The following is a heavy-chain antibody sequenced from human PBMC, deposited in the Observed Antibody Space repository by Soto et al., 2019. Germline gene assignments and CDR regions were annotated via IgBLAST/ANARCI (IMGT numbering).Heavy chain of an antibody. V-gene: IGHV2-5*01. CDR1: GFSFTTAGVA. J-gene: IGHJ4*02. D-gene: IGHD5-12*01. Sequence: QITLQESGPTLVKPPQTLTLTCTFSGFSFTTAGVAVGWIRQTPGGALEWLTPIYYNEDRRFSPSLKTRLPIAGDTSKNQVVLSLTNVDPGETATYFCAHSDGGYEILYVDFWGQGIPVTVSS. CDR2: IYYNEDR. CDR3: AHSDGGYEILYVDF.